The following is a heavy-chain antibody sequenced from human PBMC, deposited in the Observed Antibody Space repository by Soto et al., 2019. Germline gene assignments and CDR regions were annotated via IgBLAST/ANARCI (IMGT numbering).Heavy chain of an antibody. J-gene: IGHJ6*03. CDR3: ARMGVLGSSSPPDIHYYYYYMDV. V-gene: IGHV4-34*01. CDR1: GGSFSGYY. CDR2: INHRGST. D-gene: IGHD6-6*01. Sequence: SETLSLTCAVYGGSFSGYYWSWIRQPPGKGLEWIGEINHRGSTNYNPSLKSRVTISVDTSKNQFSLKLSSVTAADTAVYYCARMGVLGSSSPPDIHYYYYYMDVWGKGTTVTVSS.